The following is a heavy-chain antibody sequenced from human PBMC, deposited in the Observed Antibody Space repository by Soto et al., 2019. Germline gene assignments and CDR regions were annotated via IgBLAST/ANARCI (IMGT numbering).Heavy chain of an antibody. CDR2: ISAYNGNT. Sequence: ASVKVSCKASGYTFTSYGISWVRQAPGQGLEWMGWISAYNGNTNYAQKLQGRVTMTTDTSTSTAYMELRSLRSDDTAVYYCALERGLVVPAAMVDYWGQGSLVTVSS. D-gene: IGHD2-2*01. V-gene: IGHV1-18*01. CDR3: ALERGLVVPAAMVDY. J-gene: IGHJ4*02. CDR1: GYTFTSYG.